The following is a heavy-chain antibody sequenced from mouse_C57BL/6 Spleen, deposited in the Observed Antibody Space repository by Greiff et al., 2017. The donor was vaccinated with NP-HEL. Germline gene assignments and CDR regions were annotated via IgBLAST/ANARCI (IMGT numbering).Heavy chain of an antibody. CDR3: ARGDYYAMDY. CDR2: IYPRSGNT. V-gene: IGHV1-81*01. J-gene: IGHJ4*01. Sequence: QVQLQQSGAELARPGDSVKLSCKASGYTFTSYGISWVKQRTGQGLEWIGEIYPRSGNTYYNEKFKGKATLTADKSSSTAYMELRSLTSEDSAVYFCARGDYYAMDYWGQGTSVTVSS. CDR1: GYTFTSYG.